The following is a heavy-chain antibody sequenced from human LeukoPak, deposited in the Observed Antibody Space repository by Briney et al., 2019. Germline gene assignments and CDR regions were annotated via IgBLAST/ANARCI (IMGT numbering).Heavy chain of an antibody. CDR1: GGSFSGYY. CDR3: ARTEYSSGSGVDY. CDR2: INHSGST. D-gene: IGHD6-19*01. J-gene: IGHJ4*02. Sequence: SETLSLTCAVYGGSFSGYYWSWIRQPPGKGLEWIGEINHSGSTNYNPSLKSRVTISVDTSKNQFSLKLSSVTAADTAVYYCARTEYSSGSGVDYWGQGTLVTVSS. V-gene: IGHV4-34*01.